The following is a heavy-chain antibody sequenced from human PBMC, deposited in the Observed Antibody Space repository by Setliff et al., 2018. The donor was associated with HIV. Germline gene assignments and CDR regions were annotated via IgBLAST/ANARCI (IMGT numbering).Heavy chain of an antibody. CDR1: GYTFTSYY. J-gene: IGHJ4*01. D-gene: IGHD3-10*01. Sequence: ASVKVSCKASGYTFTSYYMHWVRQAPGQGLEWMGIINPSGGSTSYAQKFQGRVTMTRDTFTSTVYMELSSLRSEDTAVYYCSRPHTIAGNNRGFDYWGHGTLVTVSS. CDR3: SRPHTIAGNNRGFDY. CDR2: INPSGGST. V-gene: IGHV1-46*01.